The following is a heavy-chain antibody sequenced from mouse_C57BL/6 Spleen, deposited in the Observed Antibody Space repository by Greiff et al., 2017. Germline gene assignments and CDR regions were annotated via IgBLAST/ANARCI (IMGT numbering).Heavy chain of an antibody. J-gene: IGHJ4*01. CDR1: GFNIKDYY. Sequence: VQLKQSGAELVKPGASVKLSCTASGFNIKDYYMHWVKQRTEQGLEWIGRIDPEDGETKYAPKFPGKATITADTSSNTAYLQLSSLTSEDTAVYYCARGGSNYYAMDYWGQGTSVTVSS. V-gene: IGHV14-2*01. CDR2: IDPEDGET. D-gene: IGHD2-5*01. CDR3: ARGGSNYYAMDY.